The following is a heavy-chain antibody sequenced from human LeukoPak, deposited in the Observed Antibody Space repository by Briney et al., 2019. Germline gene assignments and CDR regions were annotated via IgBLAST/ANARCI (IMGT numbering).Heavy chain of an antibody. CDR2: IIPIFGTA. D-gene: IGHD3-22*01. CDR3: ARDTDSSGVNDAFDI. CDR1: GATFSSYA. V-gene: IGHV1-69*13. J-gene: IGHJ3*02. Sequence: ASVKVSCKASGATFSSYAISWVRQAPGQGLEWMGGIIPIFGTANYAQKFQGRVTITADESTSTAYMELSSLRSEDTAVYYCARDTDSSGVNDAFDIWGQGTMVTVSS.